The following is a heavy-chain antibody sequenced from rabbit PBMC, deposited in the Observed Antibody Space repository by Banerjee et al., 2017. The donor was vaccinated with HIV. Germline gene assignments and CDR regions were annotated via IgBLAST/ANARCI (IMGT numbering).Heavy chain of an antibody. V-gene: IGHV1S7*01. CDR1: GIDFSLYY. D-gene: IGHD1-1*01. CDR2: IDPIFGTT. CDR3: ARVNAGSSGYPYYFNL. J-gene: IGHJ4*01. Sequence: QLVESGGGLVQPGGSLKLSCKASGIDFSLYYMSWVRQAPGKGLEWIGYIDPIFGTTYYATWVDGRFTISSHNAQNTLWLQLNSLTAADTATYFCARVNAGSSGYPYYFNLWGQGTLVTVS.